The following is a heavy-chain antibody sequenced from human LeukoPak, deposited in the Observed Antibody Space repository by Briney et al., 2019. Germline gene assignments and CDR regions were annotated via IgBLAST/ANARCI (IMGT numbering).Heavy chain of an antibody. D-gene: IGHD3-22*01. CDR1: GYTFTGYY. J-gene: IGHJ4*02. V-gene: IGHV1-2*02. Sequence: ASVKVSCKASGYTFTGYYMHWVRQAPGQGLERMRWINPNSGGTNYAPEFQGLVTMTRDTSISPAYMELSWLRSEDTAVYYCARGHDSSGYYSGTGDYWGQGALVTVSS. CDR2: INPNSGGT. CDR3: ARGHDSSGYYSGTGDY.